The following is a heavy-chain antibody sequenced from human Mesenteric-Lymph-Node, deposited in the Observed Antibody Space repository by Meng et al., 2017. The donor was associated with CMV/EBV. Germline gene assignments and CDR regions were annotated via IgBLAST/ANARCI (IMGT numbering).Heavy chain of an antibody. J-gene: IGHJ4*02. CDR3: AKDLGVSGYDPLDY. CDR2: ISSSGSTI. V-gene: IGHV3-11*01. Sequence: SGFTFSDYYMSWIRRAPGKGLEWVSYISSSGSTICYADSVKGRFTISRDNAKNSLYLQMNSLRAEDTAVYYCAKDLGVSGYDPLDYWGQGTLVTVSS. CDR1: GFTFSDYY. D-gene: IGHD5-12*01.